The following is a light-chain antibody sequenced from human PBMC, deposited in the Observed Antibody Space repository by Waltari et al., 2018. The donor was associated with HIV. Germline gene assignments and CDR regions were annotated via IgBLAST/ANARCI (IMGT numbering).Light chain of an antibody. CDR3: QSADSTGTYWV. CDR1: ALPTQY. J-gene: IGLJ3*02. CDR2: RDK. Sequence: SYELTQPPSASVSPGQTARISCSGDALPTQYVFWYQQRPGQAPVMVIYRDKERPSGIADRCAGSGAGTTVTLTISEVQAEDEADYYCQSADSTGTYWVFGGGTKLTVL. V-gene: IGLV3-25*03.